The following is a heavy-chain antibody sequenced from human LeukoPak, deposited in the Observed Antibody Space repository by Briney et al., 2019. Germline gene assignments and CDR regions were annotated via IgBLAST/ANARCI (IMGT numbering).Heavy chain of an antibody. D-gene: IGHD3-22*01. CDR2: ISSSSSTI. CDR1: GFTFSSYS. J-gene: IGHJ4*02. Sequence: GGSLRLSCAASGFTFSSYSMNWVRQAPGKGLEWVSYISSSSSTIYYADSVKGRFTISRDNAKNSLYLQMNSLRAEDTAVYYCASLDTYYYDGSGYYDWGQGTLVTVSS. CDR3: ASLDTYYYDGSGYYD. V-gene: IGHV3-48*01.